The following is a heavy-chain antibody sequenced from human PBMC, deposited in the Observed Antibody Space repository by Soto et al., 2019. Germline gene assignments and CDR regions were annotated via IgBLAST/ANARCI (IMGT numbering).Heavy chain of an antibody. CDR2: ISYDGSNK. D-gene: IGHD1-26*01. CDR3: ERVSRGVGATTVHFDY. CDR1: GFTFSSYD. J-gene: IGHJ4*02. Sequence: QVQLVESGGGVVQPGRSLRLSCAASGFTFSSYDMHWVRQAPGKGLEWVAVISYDGSNKYHSDSVKGRFTISRDNCRNTLYLQMNRLRAEDTAVYYCERVSRGVGATTVHFDYWGQGTLVTVSS. V-gene: IGHV3-30-3*01.